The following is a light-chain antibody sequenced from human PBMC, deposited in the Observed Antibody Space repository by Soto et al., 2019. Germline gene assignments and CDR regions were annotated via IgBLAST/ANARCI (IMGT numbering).Light chain of an antibody. J-gene: IGLJ1*01. Sequence: QSALTQPASVSGAPGQSIAISGTGTSREVGGYNFVSWYQQHPGKAPKLMIYDVRNRPSGVSNRFSGSKSVNTASLTISGLQAEDEADYYCSSYTRISTYVFGTGTKVTVL. CDR3: SSYTRISTYV. V-gene: IGLV2-14*01. CDR1: SREVGGYNF. CDR2: DVR.